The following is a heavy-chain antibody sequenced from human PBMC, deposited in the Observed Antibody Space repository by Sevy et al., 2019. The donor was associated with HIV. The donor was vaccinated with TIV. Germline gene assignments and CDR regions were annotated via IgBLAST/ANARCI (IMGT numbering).Heavy chain of an antibody. J-gene: IGHJ4*02. Sequence: GGSLRLSCAGSGFTFSNYWMHWVRQAPGKGLVWVSRINSDGSSTSYADSVTGRFTISRDNAKNTLYLQMNSLRAEDTAVYYCARGPYYRDTNTYFFMHYWGQGTPVTVSS. V-gene: IGHV3-74*01. D-gene: IGHD3-22*01. CDR3: ARGPYYRDTNTYFFMHY. CDR1: GFTFSNYW. CDR2: INSDGSST.